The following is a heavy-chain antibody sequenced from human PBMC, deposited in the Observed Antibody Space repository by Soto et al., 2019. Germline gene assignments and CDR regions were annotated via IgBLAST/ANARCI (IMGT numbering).Heavy chain of an antibody. CDR2: IYHSGST. J-gene: IGHJ4*02. CDR1: GYSISSGYY. Sequence: PSETLSLTCAVSGYSISSGYYWGWIRQPPGKGLEWIGSIYHSGSTYYNPSLKSRVTISVDTSKNQFSLKLSSVTAADTAVYYCARDPLTIFGVVIIPGYFDYWGQGTLVTVS. V-gene: IGHV4-38-2*02. D-gene: IGHD3-3*01. CDR3: ARDPLTIFGVVIIPGYFDY.